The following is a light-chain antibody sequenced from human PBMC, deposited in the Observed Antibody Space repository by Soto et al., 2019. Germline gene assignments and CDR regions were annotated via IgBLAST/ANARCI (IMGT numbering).Light chain of an antibody. CDR1: HTVGSY. CDR3: HQRTNGPALCT. CDR2: GSS. Sequence: EIVLTQSPATLSLSPGERATLSCRSSHTVGSYLAWYQQKPGQAPRLLIYGSSNRATGIPARFSGSGSGTDFSLTISSLETEDFAVYYCHQRTNGPALCTFGPGTKVEI. V-gene: IGKV3-11*01. J-gene: IGKJ3*01.